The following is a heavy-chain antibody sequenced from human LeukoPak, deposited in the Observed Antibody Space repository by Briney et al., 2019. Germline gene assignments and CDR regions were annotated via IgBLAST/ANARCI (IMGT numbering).Heavy chain of an antibody. D-gene: IGHD6-6*01. V-gene: IGHV3-53*04. Sequence: PSETLSLTCTVSGGSVSSYNYYWSWVRQAPGKGLEWVSVIYSGDSGVSTYYADSVKGRFTISRHNSKNTLYLQMSSLRAEDTAVYFCARSAARLRYYYAMDVWGQGTTVTVSS. J-gene: IGHJ6*02. CDR2: IYSGDSGVST. CDR3: ARSAARLRYYYAMDV. CDR1: GGSVSSYNYY.